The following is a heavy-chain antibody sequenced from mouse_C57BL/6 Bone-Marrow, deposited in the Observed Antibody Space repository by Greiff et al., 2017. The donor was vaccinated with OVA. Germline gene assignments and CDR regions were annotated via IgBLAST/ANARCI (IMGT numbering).Heavy chain of an antibody. Sequence: EVKVVESGGGLVKPGGSLKLSCAASGFTFSDYGMHWVRQAPEKGLEWVAYISSGSSTIYYADTVKGRFTISRDNAKNTLFLQMTSLRSEDTAMYYCARRATVVAPYFDYWGQGTTLTVSS. CDR2: ISSGSSTI. CDR3: ARRATVVAPYFDY. J-gene: IGHJ2*01. V-gene: IGHV5-17*01. D-gene: IGHD1-1*01. CDR1: GFTFSDYG.